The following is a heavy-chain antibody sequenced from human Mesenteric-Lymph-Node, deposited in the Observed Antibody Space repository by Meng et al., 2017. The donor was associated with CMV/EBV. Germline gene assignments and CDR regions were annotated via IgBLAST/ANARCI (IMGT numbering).Heavy chain of an antibody. J-gene: IGHJ4*02. CDR3: TKDSGGYCSGGSCYTTD. D-gene: IGHD2-15*01. CDR1: GFTFSSYG. V-gene: IGHV3-23*01. Sequence: GESPKTSCAASGFTFSSYGMSWVRQAPGKGLEWVSVSSGSGDSTYYTDSVKGRFTVSRDNSKNTLYLQMNSLGAEDTAIYYCTKDSGGYCSGGSCYTTDWGQGTLVTVSS. CDR2: SSGSGDST.